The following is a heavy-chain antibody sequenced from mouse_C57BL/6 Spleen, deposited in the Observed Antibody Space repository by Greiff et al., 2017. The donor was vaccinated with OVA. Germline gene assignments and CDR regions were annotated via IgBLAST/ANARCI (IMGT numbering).Heavy chain of an antibody. J-gene: IGHJ1*03. D-gene: IGHD2-4*01. CDR2: ISYDGSN. V-gene: IGHV3-6*01. Sequence: EVQLVESGPGLVKPSQSLSLTCSVTGYSITSGYYWNWIRQFPGNKLEWMGYISYDGSNNYNPSLKNRISITRDTSKNQFFLKLNSVTTEDTATYYCARDGGDYGLYFDVWGTGTTVTVSS. CDR3: ARDGGDYGLYFDV. CDR1: GYSITSGYY.